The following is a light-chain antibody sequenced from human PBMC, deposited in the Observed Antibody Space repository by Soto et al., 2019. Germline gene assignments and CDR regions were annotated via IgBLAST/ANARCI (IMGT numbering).Light chain of an antibody. J-gene: IGKJ1*01. CDR1: QSVSRN. V-gene: IGKV3-15*01. CDR3: QQYNNWPRWT. Sequence: ETVMTQSPATLSVSPGGGATLSCRASQSVSRNLAWYQHKPGQAPRLLIYGASTRATGIPARFSGSGSGTEFTLTISSLQSEDFAVYYCQQYNNWPRWTFGQGTKVEIK. CDR2: GAS.